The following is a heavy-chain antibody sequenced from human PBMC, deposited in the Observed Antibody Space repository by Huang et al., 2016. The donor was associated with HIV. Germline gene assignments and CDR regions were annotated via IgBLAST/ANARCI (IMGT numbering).Heavy chain of an antibody. CDR2: INPLGNA. D-gene: IGHD3-10*01. Sequence: QVQLQQWGAGLLKPSETLSLTCAVYGNSVSGFYWTWIRQPPGKGPEWLGEINPLGNANYSPSLKNRVTISEDTSKNQFSLKVISVSAADTAVYYCARVEYAYGSRRLQYWGQGTLVTIS. CDR3: ARVEYAYGSRRLQY. V-gene: IGHV4-34*02. J-gene: IGHJ4*02. CDR1: GNSVSGFY.